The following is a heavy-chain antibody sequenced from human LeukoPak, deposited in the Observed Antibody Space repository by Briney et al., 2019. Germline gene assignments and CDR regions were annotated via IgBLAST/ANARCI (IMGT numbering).Heavy chain of an antibody. CDR3: ARGPGLYYYYYYYMDV. D-gene: IGHD4/OR15-4a*01. CDR2: INDSGST. Sequence: SETLSLTCAVSGGSFSGYSWTWIRQPPGKGPAGIGEINDSGSTNYNPSLKSRVTISVDTSKKQFSLKLNSVTAADTAVYYCARGPGLYYYYYYYMDVWGKGTTVTISS. J-gene: IGHJ6*03. CDR1: GGSFSGYS. V-gene: IGHV4-34*01.